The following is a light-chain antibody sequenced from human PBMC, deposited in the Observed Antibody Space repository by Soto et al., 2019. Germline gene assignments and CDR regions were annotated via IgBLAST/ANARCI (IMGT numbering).Light chain of an antibody. J-gene: IGLJ3*02. CDR1: SGYNSYA. V-gene: IGLV4-69*01. Sequence: QPVLTQSPSASASLGASVKLTCTVSSGYNSYAIAWHQQQPEKGPRYLMKVNSDGSHTKGDGIPERFSGSSSGAERHLTISSLQSEDEADYYCQSWGSGPWVFGGGTKLTVL. CDR3: QSWGSGPWV. CDR2: VNSDGSH.